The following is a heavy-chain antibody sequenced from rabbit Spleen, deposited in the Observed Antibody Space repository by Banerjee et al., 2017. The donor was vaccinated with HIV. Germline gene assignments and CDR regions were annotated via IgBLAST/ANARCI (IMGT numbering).Heavy chain of an antibody. CDR1: GVSFTNNNY. V-gene: IGHV1S40*01. CDR2: IDTGRSGFT. CDR3: ARDTGSSFSSYGMDL. D-gene: IGHD8-1*01. Sequence: QSLEESGGDLVKPGASLTLTCTASGVSFTNNNYMCWVRQAPGKGLEWIACIDTGRSGFTYFASWAKGRFTISKTSSTTVTLQMTSLTAADTATYFCARDTGSSFSSYGMDLWGPGTLVT. J-gene: IGHJ6*01.